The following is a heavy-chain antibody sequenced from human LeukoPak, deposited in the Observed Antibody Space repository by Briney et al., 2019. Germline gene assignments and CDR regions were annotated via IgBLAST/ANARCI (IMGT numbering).Heavy chain of an antibody. J-gene: IGHJ5*02. CDR3: AREENIGWFDP. CDR2: ISAYNGNT. Sequence: ASVKVSCKASGHTFTSYGISWVRQAPGQGLEWLGWISAYNGNTNYAQKLQGRVTMTTDTSTSTAYMELRSLRSDDTAVYYCAREENIGWFDPWGQGTLVTVSS. D-gene: IGHD2/OR15-2a*01. V-gene: IGHV1-18*01. CDR1: GHTFTSYG.